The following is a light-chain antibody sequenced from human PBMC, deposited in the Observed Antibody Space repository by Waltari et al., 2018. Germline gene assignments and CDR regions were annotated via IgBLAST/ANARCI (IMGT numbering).Light chain of an antibody. J-gene: IGKJ4*01. Sequence: DIQLPQSPSSLSAFAVDRVTITCRASHSISSYLNWYQEKPGKAPKLLIYAASSLQSGVPSRFSGGGSGTDFTLIISNLQPEDFATYYCQQSYSVPLTFGGGTEVEIK. CDR3: QQSYSVPLT. V-gene: IGKV1-39*01. CDR1: HSISSY. CDR2: AAS.